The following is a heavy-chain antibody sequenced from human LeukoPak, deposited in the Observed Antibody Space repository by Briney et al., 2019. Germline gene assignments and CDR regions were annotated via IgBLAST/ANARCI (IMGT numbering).Heavy chain of an antibody. D-gene: IGHD3-22*01. CDR2: IYYSGSA. J-gene: IGHJ5*02. Sequence: PSETLSLTCTVSGGSISSYYWNWIRQPPGRGLDWIGYIYYSGSASYNPSLKSRVTISVDTSKNQFSLKLSSVTAADTAVYYCARGESSGSNWFGPWGQGTLVTVSS. CDR1: GGSISSYY. CDR3: ARGESSGSNWFGP. V-gene: IGHV4-59*01.